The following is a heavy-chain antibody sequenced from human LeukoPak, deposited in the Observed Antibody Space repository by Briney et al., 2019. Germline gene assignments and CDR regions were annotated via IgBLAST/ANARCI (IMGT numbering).Heavy chain of an antibody. CDR2: INPNSGGT. Sequence: GASVKVSCKASGYTFTGYYMHWVRQAPGQGLEWMGWINPNSGGTNYAQKFQGWVTMTRDTSISTAYMELSRLRSDDTAVYYCARGDSGYDKDFYFDYWGQGTLVTVSS. D-gene: IGHD5-12*01. CDR3: ARGDSGYDKDFYFDY. CDR1: GYTFTGYY. J-gene: IGHJ4*02. V-gene: IGHV1-2*04.